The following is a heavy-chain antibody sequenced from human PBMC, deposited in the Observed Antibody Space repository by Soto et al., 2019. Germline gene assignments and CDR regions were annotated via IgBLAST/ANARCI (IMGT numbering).Heavy chain of an antibody. CDR2: IYYSGST. CDR3: ARGVVDIVATPPDAFDI. J-gene: IGHJ3*02. Sequence: QVQLQESGPGLVKPSQTLSLTCTVSGGSISSGGYYWSWIRQHPGKGLEWIGYIYYSGSTYYNPSLKSRVTISVDTSKIQFSLKLSSVTAADTAVYYCARGVVDIVATPPDAFDIWGQGTMVTVSS. V-gene: IGHV4-31*03. D-gene: IGHD5-12*01. CDR1: GGSISSGGYY.